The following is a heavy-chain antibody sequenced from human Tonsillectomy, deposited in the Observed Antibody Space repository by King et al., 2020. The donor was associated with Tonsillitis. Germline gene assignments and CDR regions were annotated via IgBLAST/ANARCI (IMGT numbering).Heavy chain of an antibody. CDR2: IKSSSCYK. J-gene: IGHJ4*02. V-gene: IGHV3-21*01. Sequence: VQLVESGGGLVKPGGSLKLSWAGSGFTFRSYYMDWVRQAPGKGLEWVPFIKSSSCYKTYANSMKGRFTISRDNAQNSLYLQMNSLRAEDTAVYYCARSMTFGANRGFDYWGQGTLVTVSS. CDR1: GFTFRSYY. D-gene: IGHD3-16*01. CDR3: ARSMTFGANRGFDY.